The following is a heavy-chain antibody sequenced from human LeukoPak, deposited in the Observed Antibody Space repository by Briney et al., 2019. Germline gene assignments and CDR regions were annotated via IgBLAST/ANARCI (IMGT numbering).Heavy chain of an antibody. CDR3: VRGKRYFDWVLPSDY. D-gene: IGHD3-9*01. J-gene: IGHJ4*02. Sequence: GGSLRLSCAASGFTFSSYGMHWVRQAPGKGLEWVAVISYDGSNKYYADSVKGRFTISRDNSKNTLYLQMNSLRAEDTAVYYCVRGKRYFDWVLPSDYWGQGTLVSVSS. CDR1: GFTFSSYG. CDR2: ISYDGSNK. V-gene: IGHV3-30*03.